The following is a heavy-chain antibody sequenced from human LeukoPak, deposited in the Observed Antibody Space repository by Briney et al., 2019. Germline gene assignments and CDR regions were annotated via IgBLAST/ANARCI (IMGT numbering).Heavy chain of an antibody. CDR3: AREEVATILYLYYYYGMDV. CDR1: GFTFSSYW. Sequence: GGSLRLSCAASGFTFSSYWMSWVRQAPGKGLEWVANIKQDGSEKYYVDSVKGRFTISRDSAKNSPYLQMNSLRAEDAAVYYCAREEVATILYLYYYYGMDVWGQGTTVTVSS. D-gene: IGHD5-12*01. CDR2: IKQDGSEK. V-gene: IGHV3-7*01. J-gene: IGHJ6*02.